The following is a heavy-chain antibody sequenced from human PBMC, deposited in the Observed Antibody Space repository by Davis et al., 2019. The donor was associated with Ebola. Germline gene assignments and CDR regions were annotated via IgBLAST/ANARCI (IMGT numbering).Heavy chain of an antibody. CDR3: ARGSGERIAFDY. V-gene: IGHV4-39*07. CDR2: IYYSGST. J-gene: IGHJ4*02. D-gene: IGHD3-10*01. Sequence: MPSETLSLTCTVSGGSISSSSYYWGWIRQPPGKGLEWIGSIYYSGSTYYNPSLKSRVAVSVDTSKNQFSLTLTSVNAEDTAVYYCARGSGERIAFDYWGLGTLVTVSS. CDR1: GGSISSSSYY.